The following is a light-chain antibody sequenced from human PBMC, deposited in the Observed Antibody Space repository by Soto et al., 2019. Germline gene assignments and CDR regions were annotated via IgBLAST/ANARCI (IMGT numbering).Light chain of an antibody. CDR3: TSWTTSTTMI. CDR1: SSDIGAYNF. Sequence: QSALTQPASVSGSPGQSITISCTGTSSDIGAYNFVSWYQQHPGKAPKLMLYDVNIRPSGVSNRFSGSKSGNTASLTISGLQAEYEADYYCTSWTTSTTMIFSGGTKVTVL. J-gene: IGLJ2*01. V-gene: IGLV2-14*03. CDR2: DVN.